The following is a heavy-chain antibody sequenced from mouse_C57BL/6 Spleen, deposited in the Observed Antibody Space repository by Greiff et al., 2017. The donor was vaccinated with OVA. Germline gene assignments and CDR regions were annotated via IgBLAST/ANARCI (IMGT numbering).Heavy chain of an antibody. CDR2: IWTGGGT. V-gene: IGHV2-9-1*01. D-gene: IGHD3-2*02. CDR1: GFSLTSYA. J-gene: IGHJ2*01. CDR3: ARAVDSSGYVSLDY. Sequence: VKLVESGPGLVAPSQSLSITCTVSGFSLTSYAISWVRQPPGKGLEWLGVIWTGGGTNYNSALKSRLSISKDNSKSQVFLKMNSLQTDDTARYYCARAVDSSGYVSLDYWGQGTTLTVSS.